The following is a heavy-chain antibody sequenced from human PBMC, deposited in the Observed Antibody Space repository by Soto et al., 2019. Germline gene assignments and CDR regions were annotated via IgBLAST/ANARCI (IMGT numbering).Heavy chain of an antibody. Sequence: GGSLRLSCAASGFTFSSHGTSWVRQAPGKGLEWVSVISGSGGDTYYADSVKGRFTISRDNSKNTLYLQMNSLGAEDTAVYYCAKVRGAGGSKAYYYYGMDVWGQGTTVTVSS. J-gene: IGHJ6*02. CDR2: ISGSGGDT. V-gene: IGHV3-23*01. CDR1: GFTFSSHG. D-gene: IGHD3-10*01. CDR3: AKVRGAGGSKAYYYYGMDV.